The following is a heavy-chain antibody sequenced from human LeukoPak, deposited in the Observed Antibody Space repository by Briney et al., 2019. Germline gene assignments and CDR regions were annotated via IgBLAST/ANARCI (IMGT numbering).Heavy chain of an antibody. V-gene: IGHV3-7*01. CDR2: IKQDGSEK. CDR3: ARGYFSSSGRGMDV. J-gene: IGHJ6*02. D-gene: IGHD6-13*01. CDR1: GFTFNNWW. Sequence: GGSVRLCCEASGFTFNNWWMGWVRQAPRKGLECVANIKQDGSEKSYVDSVKGRFTISRDNAKNSLFLQIDSLRAEDTAVYYCARGYFSSSGRGMDVWGQGTTVTVSS.